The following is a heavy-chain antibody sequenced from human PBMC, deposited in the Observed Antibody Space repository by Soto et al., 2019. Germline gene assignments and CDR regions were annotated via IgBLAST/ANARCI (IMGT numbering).Heavy chain of an antibody. CDR2: IIPIFGIA. V-gene: IGHV1-69*13. CDR1: GGTFSRYS. CDR3: AREDRDRETGLVPAAIDGMDF. J-gene: IGHJ6*02. D-gene: IGHD2-2*01. Sequence: SVKVSCKASGGTFSRYSITWVRQAPGHGLEWIGRIIPIFGIASYAQKFQGRVTITADESTSTAYMELSSLRSDDTAVYYCAREDRDRETGLVPAAIDGMDFWGQGSTVTVSS.